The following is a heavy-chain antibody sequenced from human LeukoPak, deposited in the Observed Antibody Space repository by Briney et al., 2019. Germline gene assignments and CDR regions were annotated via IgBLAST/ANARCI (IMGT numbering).Heavy chain of an antibody. J-gene: IGHJ6*02. CDR1: GASISTDGFY. CDR3: ARELWAVPGSETDYYYGVDV. Sequence: PSETLSLTCSVSGASISTDGFYWSWVRQHPGKGLEWIGYIYYRGTTNYNPSLKSRITMSLDTSKNQFSLNLFSVTAADTAIYFCARELWAVPGSETDYYYGVDVWGQGTTVTVSS. V-gene: IGHV4-31*03. CDR2: IYYRGTT. D-gene: IGHD3-16*01.